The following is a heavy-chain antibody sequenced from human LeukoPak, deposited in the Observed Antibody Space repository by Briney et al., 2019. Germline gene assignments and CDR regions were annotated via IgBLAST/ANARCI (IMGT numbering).Heavy chain of an antibody. CDR3: ARDGADSSGYYYKSLLFDY. J-gene: IGHJ4*02. Sequence: GGSLRLSCAASGFTFSSYAMSWVRQAPGKGLEWVSAISGSGGSTYYADSVKGRFTISRDNSKNTLYLQMNSLRAEDTAVYYCARDGADSSGYYYKSLLFDYWGQGTLVTVSS. V-gene: IGHV3-23*01. D-gene: IGHD3-22*01. CDR1: GFTFSSYA. CDR2: ISGSGGST.